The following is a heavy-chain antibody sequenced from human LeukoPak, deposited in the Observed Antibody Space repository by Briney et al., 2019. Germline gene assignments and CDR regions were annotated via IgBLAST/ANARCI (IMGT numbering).Heavy chain of an antibody. CDR1: GYTVTSYG. CDR3: ATYYCSTTSCYPYFFDY. D-gene: IGHD2-2*01. V-gene: IGHV1-18*01. CDR2: INPYNGNT. J-gene: IGHJ4*02. Sequence: ASVKVSCKASGYTVTSYGISWVRQAPGQGLEWMGWINPYNGNTKYAQKFQGRVTMTTDTSTSTAHMELRSLRSDDTAVYYCATYYCSTTSCYPYFFDYWGQGTLVTVSS.